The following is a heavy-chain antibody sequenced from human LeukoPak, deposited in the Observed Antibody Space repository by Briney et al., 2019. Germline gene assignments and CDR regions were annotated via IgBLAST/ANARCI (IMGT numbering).Heavy chain of an antibody. CDR3: ARGRDSSGYYYGSHDY. Sequence: PSETLSLTCTVSGGSIISYYWSWIRQPPGKGLEWIGYIYYSGSTNYNPSLKSRVTISVDTSKNQFSLKLSSVTAADTAVYYCARGRDSSGYYYGSHDYWGQGTLVTVSS. CDR2: IYYSGST. J-gene: IGHJ4*02. D-gene: IGHD3-22*01. V-gene: IGHV4-59*01. CDR1: GGSIISYY.